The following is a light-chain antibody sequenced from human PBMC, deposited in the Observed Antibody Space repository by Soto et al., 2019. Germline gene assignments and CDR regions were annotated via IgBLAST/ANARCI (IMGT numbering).Light chain of an antibody. CDR1: QSIDNW. CDR3: QHYDTFPYT. Sequence: DIQMTQSPSFVSASVGDRVTITCRASQSIDNWLAWYQQKPGKAPKLLIYDASTLESGVSSGFSGSGSGTEFTLPISRLRPDDFATYYCQHYDTFPYTFGQATKLEIK. J-gene: IGKJ2*01. V-gene: IGKV1-5*01. CDR2: DAS.